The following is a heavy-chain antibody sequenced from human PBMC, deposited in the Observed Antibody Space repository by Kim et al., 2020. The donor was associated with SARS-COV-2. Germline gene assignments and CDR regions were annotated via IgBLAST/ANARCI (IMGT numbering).Heavy chain of an antibody. CDR2: ISYDGSNK. D-gene: IGHD2-15*01. Sequence: GGSLRLSCAASGFTFSSYGMHWVRQAPGKGLEWVAVISYDGSNKYYADSVKGRFTISRDNSKNTLYLQMNSLRAEDTAVYYCAKGRAIVVVVAAIDYWGQGTLVTVSS. J-gene: IGHJ4*02. CDR3: AKGRAIVVVVAAIDY. V-gene: IGHV3-30*18. CDR1: GFTFSSYG.